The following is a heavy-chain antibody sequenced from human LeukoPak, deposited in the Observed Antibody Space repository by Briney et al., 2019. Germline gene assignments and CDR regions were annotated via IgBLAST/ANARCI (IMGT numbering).Heavy chain of an antibody. CDR2: ISSSSSYI. J-gene: IGHJ5*02. CDR1: GFTFSSYS. D-gene: IGHD1-26*01. V-gene: IGHV3-21*01. CDR3: AKDGSGSYPFDP. Sequence: MSGGSLRLSCAASGFTFSSYSMNWVRQAPGKGLEWVSSISSSSSYIYYADSVKGRSTISRDNAKNSLYLQMNSLRAEDTAVYYCAKDGSGSYPFDPWGQGTLVTVSS.